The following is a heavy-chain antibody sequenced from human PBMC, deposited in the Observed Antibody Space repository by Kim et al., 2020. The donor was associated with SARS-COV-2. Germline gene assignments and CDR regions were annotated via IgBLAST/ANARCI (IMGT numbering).Heavy chain of an antibody. Sequence: NQRSSQKFQGVVTITGDTSASTAYMDLTSLRFEDTAVYYCARERFGGSFDYWGQGTLVTVSS. J-gene: IGHJ4*02. CDR2: NQ. V-gene: IGHV1-3*01. D-gene: IGHD3-10*01. CDR3: ARERFGGSFDY.